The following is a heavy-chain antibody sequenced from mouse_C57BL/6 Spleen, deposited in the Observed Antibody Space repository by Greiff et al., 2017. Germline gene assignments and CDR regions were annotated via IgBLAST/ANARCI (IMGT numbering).Heavy chain of an antibody. CDR1: GYTFTSYW. Sequence: VQLQQPGAELVMPGASVKLSCKASGYTFTSYWMHWVKQRPGQGLEWIGEIDPSDSYTNSHPKFKGKSTLTVDQSSSTSYMQLSSLTSEDSAVYSCARRDYYGSCAYWGQGTLVTVSA. D-gene: IGHD1-1*01. CDR2: IDPSDSYT. V-gene: IGHV1-69*01. CDR3: ARRDYYGSCAY. J-gene: IGHJ3*01.